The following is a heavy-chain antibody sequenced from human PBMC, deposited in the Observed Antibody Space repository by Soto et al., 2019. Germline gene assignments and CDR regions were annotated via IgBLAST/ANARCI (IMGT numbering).Heavy chain of an antibody. J-gene: IGHJ2*01. CDR1: GGSISSSRYY. V-gene: IGHV4-39*01. CDR2: IYSSGNT. CDR3: ARSSSTWYQYFDL. Sequence: QLQLQESGPGLVKPSEILSLTCTVSGGSISSSRYYWGWIRQPPGKGLEWIGSIYSSGNTFYNPSLNSRVSISVDTSKNQFSLRLTSVTAADMAVYYCARSSSTWYQYFDLWGRGAQVTVSS. D-gene: IGHD6-13*01.